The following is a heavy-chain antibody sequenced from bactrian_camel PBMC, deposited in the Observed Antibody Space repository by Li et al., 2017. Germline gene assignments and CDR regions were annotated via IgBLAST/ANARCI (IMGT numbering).Heavy chain of an antibody. CDR2: INTGSGST. CDR3: ATVHASTYSS. Sequence: DVQLVESGGGLVQPGGSLRLSCAASGFTFSAYAMSWVRQAPGKGLDWISSINTGSGSTFYADSVKGRFTISRDSAKNTMYLQLNSLKTEDMAMYYCATVHASTYSSWGQGTQVTVS. J-gene: IGHJ4*01. D-gene: IGHD6*01. CDR1: GFTFSAYA. V-gene: IGHV3S40*01.